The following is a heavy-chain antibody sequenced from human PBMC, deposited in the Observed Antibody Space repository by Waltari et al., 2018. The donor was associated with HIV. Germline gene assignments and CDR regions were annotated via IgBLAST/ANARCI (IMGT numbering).Heavy chain of an antibody. D-gene: IGHD1-1*01. Sequence: EVRLVQSGGGLVKPGGALTLSCTASGFNFNIFSMTWVRLAPGKGLLWVSCISRGSPYSYYSHAVKGRFTVSRDNAKNSLLLQLNTLTAEDTALYYCVRDRTSLTTGDFESWGQGAPVTVSS. CDR1: GFNFNIFS. CDR2: ISRGSPYS. CDR3: VRDRTSLTTGDFES. J-gene: IGHJ4*02. V-gene: IGHV3-21*02.